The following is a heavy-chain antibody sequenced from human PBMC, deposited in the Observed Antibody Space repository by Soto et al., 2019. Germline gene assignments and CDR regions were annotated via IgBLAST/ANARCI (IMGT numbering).Heavy chain of an antibody. J-gene: IGHJ4*02. Sequence: QVQLQESGPGLVKPSATLSLTCTASGGSISNHYWSWIRQPPGKGLEWIGYIYYNGNTNYNPSLKSRVTMSVDTSKNQISLKLSSVTAADTAVYYCTRAIGYSDYWGQGTLVTVSS. D-gene: IGHD6-13*01. CDR3: TRAIGYSDY. CDR1: GGSISNHY. V-gene: IGHV4-59*11. CDR2: IYYNGNT.